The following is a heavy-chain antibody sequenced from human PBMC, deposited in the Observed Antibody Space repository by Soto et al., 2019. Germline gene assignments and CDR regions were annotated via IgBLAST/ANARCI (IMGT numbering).Heavy chain of an antibody. Sequence: PSETLSLTCTVSGGSISSDYWSWIRQSPGRGLEWIGYIYYIGSTNHNPSLKSRVTISVDTSKNQLSLRLTSVTAADTAVYHCARDLRYFDPWDYWGQGTLVTVSS. CDR1: GGSISSDY. CDR3: ARDLRYFDPWDY. D-gene: IGHD3-9*01. CDR2: IYYIGST. V-gene: IGHV4-59*12. J-gene: IGHJ4*02.